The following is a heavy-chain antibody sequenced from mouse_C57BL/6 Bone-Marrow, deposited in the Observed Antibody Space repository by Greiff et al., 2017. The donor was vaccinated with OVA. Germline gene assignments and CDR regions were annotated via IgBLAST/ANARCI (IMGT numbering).Heavy chain of an antibody. CDR1: GFNFTGYY. D-gene: IGHD2-1*01. CDR2: IDPEDGDT. V-gene: IGHV14-1*01. Sequence: EVQLQQSGAELVRPGASVKLSCTASGFNFTGYYMHWVKQRPEQGLEWIGKIDPEDGDTEYAPKFQGQATMTADTSSNTASLQLSSLTSEDTAVDYGTNFIDYGIYAMDYWGQGTSVTVSA. CDR3: TNFIDYGIYAMDY. J-gene: IGHJ4*01.